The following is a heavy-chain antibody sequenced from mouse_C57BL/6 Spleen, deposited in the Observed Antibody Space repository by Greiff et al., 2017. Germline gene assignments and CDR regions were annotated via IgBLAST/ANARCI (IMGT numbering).Heavy chain of an antibody. V-gene: IGHV1-69*01. D-gene: IGHD2-5*01. CDR1: GYTFTSYW. CDR2: IDPSDSYT. Sequence: QVQLQQPGAELVMPGASVKLSCKASGYTFTSYWMHWVKQRPGQGLEWIGEIDPSDSYTNYNQKFKGKSTLTVDKSSSTAYMQLSSLTSEDSAVYYCARSKADYSNYEVLYFDYWGQGTTLTVSS. CDR3: ARSKADYSNYEVLYFDY. J-gene: IGHJ2*01.